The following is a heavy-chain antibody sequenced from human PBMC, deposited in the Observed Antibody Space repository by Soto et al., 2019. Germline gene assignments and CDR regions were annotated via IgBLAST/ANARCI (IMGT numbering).Heavy chain of an antibody. CDR2: ISGSGGST. V-gene: IGHV3-23*01. J-gene: IGHJ4*02. Sequence: GGSLRLSCVASGFTFSSYAMSWVRQAPGKGLEWVSAISGSGGSTYYADSVKGRFTISRDNSKNTLYLQMNSLRAEDTAVYYCAKAWAAAGTFQVPTYFDYWGQGTLVTVSS. CDR1: GFTFSSYA. CDR3: AKAWAAAGTFQVPTYFDY. D-gene: IGHD6-13*01.